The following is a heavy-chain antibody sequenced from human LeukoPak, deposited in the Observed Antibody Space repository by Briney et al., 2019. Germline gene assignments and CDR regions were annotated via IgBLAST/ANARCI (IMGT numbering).Heavy chain of an antibody. CDR1: GFTFSNYA. V-gene: IGHV3-30*02. CDR2: IWYDGSNK. CDR3: ARDRKVTGRPDIDY. J-gene: IGHJ4*02. Sequence: PGGSLRLSCVASGFTFSNYAMHGVRQAPGKGLEWVAIIWYDGSNKYFADSVKGRFTISRDNSKNTLYLQMNSLRAEDTAMYYCARDRKVTGRPDIDYWGQGTLVIVSS. D-gene: IGHD6-6*01.